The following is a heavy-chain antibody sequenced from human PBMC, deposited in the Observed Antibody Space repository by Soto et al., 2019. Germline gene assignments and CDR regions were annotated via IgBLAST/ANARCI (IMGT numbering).Heavy chain of an antibody. V-gene: IGHV4-38-2*02. CDR1: GFSISSGFY. CDR3: ARGMNPQDY. D-gene: IGHD3-10*01. CDR2: IYHSGTT. Sequence: ETLSLTCNVSGFSISSGFYWGWVRQSPGKGLEWIGAIYHSGTTYFNPSLKSRVTMSIDTSKNQFSLSLASVTAADPAMYFCARGMNPQDYWGQGTLVTVSS. J-gene: IGHJ4*02.